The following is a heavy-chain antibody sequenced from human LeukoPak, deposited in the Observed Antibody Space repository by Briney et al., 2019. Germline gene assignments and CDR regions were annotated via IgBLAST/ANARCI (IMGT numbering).Heavy chain of an antibody. CDR2: IRYDGTNR. V-gene: IGHV3-30*02. CDR3: AAGTNNYFDY. Sequence: GGSLRLSCAASGFTFSSYGLHWVRQAPGKGLQWVAFIRYDGTNRYYADSVKGRFTISRDNSKNTLHLQMNSLRTEDTAMYYCAAGTNNYFDYWGQGTLVTVSS. CDR1: GFTFSSYG. D-gene: IGHD2-2*01. J-gene: IGHJ4*02.